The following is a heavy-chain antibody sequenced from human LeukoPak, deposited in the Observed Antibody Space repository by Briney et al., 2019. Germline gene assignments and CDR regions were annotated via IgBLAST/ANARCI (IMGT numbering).Heavy chain of an antibody. CDR3: ARTRSSGWYEGPYYGMDV. V-gene: IGHV3-74*01. CDR2: INSDGSST. D-gene: IGHD6-19*01. CDR1: GFTFSSYW. Sequence: PGGSLRLSCAASGFTFSSYWMHWVRQVPGKGLVWVSRINSDGSSTSYADSVKGRFTISRDNAKNSLYLQMNSLRAEDTAVYYCARTRSSGWYEGPYYGMDVWGQGTTVTVSS. J-gene: IGHJ6*02.